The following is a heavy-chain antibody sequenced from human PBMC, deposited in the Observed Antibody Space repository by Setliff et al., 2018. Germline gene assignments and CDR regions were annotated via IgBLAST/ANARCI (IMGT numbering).Heavy chain of an antibody. D-gene: IGHD1-26*01. CDR2: INPSGGST. J-gene: IGHJ4*02. V-gene: IGHV1-46*01. CDR3: ATQPLQWELLGFDY. CDR1: GYTFTGYY. Sequence: ASVKVSCKASGYTFTGYYMHWVRQAPGQGLEWMGIINPSGGSTSYAQKFQGRVTMTEDTSTDTAYMELSSLRSEDTAVYYCATQPLQWELLGFDYWGQGTLVTVSS.